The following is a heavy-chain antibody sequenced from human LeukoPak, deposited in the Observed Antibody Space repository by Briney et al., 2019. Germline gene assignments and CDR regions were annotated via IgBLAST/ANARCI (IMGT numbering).Heavy chain of an antibody. J-gene: IGHJ3*02. Sequence: SETLSLTCTVSGGSISSHYWSWIRQPPGKGLEWIGYISHSGSTTYYPSLKSRITISADTSKSQFSLKLGSVTAADTAVYFCARYSNTYASFDIWGQGTMVTVSS. CDR2: ISHSGST. V-gene: IGHV4-59*11. CDR1: GGSISSHY. CDR3: ARYSNTYASFDI. D-gene: IGHD3-16*01.